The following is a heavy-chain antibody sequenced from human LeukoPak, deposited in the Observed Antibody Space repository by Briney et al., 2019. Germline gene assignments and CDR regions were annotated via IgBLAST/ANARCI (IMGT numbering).Heavy chain of an antibody. CDR3: ARRWDYGDYSPFDY. V-gene: IGHV1-3*01. CDR1: GYTFTTYA. CDR2: INAGNGNT. Sequence: ASVKVSCKASGYTFTTYAMHWVRQAPGQRLEWMGWINAGNGNTKYSQKFQGRVTITRDTSASTAYMELSSLRSEDTAVYFCARRWDYGDYSPFDYWGQGTLSPSPQ. D-gene: IGHD4-17*01. J-gene: IGHJ4*02.